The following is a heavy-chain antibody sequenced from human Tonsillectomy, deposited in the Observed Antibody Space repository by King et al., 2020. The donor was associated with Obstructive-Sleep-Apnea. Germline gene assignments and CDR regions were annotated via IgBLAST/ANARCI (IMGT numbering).Heavy chain of an antibody. Sequence: DVQLVESGGGLVKPGGSLRLSCAASGFTFSSYSMNWVRQAPGKGLEWVSSISSSSSYIYYADSLKGRFTISRDNAKNSRYLQMNSLRAEDTAVYYCAGEAAWLSRPPFDYWGQGTLVTVSS. CDR2: ISSSSSYI. J-gene: IGHJ4*02. CDR3: AGEAAWLSRPPFDY. D-gene: IGHD3-22*01. CDR1: GFTFSSYS. V-gene: IGHV3-21*01.